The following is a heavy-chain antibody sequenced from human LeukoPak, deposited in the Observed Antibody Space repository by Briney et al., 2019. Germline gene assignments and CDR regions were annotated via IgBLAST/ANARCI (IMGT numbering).Heavy chain of an antibody. D-gene: IGHD6-19*01. CDR1: GGTFSSYA. CDR2: IIPILGIA. J-gene: IGHJ4*02. Sequence: ASVKVSCKASGGTFSSYAISWVRQAPGQGLEWMGRIIPILGIANYAQKFQGRVTVTPDTSTNTVYMELGSLTSDDTAVYYCARDSDWQIDYWGQGTLVTVSS. V-gene: IGHV1-69*04. CDR3: ARDSDWQIDY.